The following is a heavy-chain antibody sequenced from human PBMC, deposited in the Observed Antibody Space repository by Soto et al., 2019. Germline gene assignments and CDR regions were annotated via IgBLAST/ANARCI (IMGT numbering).Heavy chain of an antibody. Sequence: GGSLRLSCAASGFTSTHAWMNWLRQAPGKGLEWVGRIRSKTAGGTTDYAAPVNGRFTISRDDSKNTLYLQMDSLMTEDTGVYYCAGRTSTGIDYWGQGTPVTVSS. CDR3: AGRTSTGIDY. J-gene: IGHJ4*02. CDR1: GFTSTHAW. V-gene: IGHV3-15*07. CDR2: IRSKTAGGTT. D-gene: IGHD4-4*01.